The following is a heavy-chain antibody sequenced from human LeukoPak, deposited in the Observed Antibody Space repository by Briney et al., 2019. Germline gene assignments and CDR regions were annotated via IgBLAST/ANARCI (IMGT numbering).Heavy chain of an antibody. CDR2: INHSGST. Sequence: PSETLSLTCAVYGGSFSGYYWSWIRQPPGKGLEWIGEINHSGSTNYNPSLKSRVTISVDTSKNQFSLKLSSVTAADTAVYYCARGHTIFGVVTTAQYYYYYGMDVWGQGTTVTVSS. CDR3: ARGHTIFGVVTTAQYYYYYGMDV. CDR1: GGSFSGYY. D-gene: IGHD3-3*01. J-gene: IGHJ6*02. V-gene: IGHV4-34*01.